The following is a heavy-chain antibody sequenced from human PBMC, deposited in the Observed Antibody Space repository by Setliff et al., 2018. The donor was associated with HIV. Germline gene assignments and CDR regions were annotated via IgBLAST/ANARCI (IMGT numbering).Heavy chain of an antibody. CDR1: GGSISSHY. Sequence: SETLSLTCTVSGGSISSHYWSWIRQPPLKGLEWIGYIYYSGSTNYNPSLKSRVTISVDTSKNQFSPRLSSVTAADTAVYYCARGRGVIKEKPFDEWGQGTLVTVSS. D-gene: IGHD3-10*01. CDR2: IYYSGST. V-gene: IGHV4-59*11. CDR3: ARGRGVIKEKPFDE. J-gene: IGHJ4*02.